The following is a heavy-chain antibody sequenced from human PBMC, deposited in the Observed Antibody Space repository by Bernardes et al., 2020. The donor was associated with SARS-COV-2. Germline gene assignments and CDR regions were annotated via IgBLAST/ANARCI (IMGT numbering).Heavy chain of an antibody. V-gene: IGHV1-2*02. CDR1: GYTLTDYH. D-gene: IGHD1-7*01. Sequence: ASVKVSCKASGYTLTDYHIHWLRHAPGQGLEWVGRIYPTNGGTEYAQKFQGRVTMTRDTSINTAYLELSGLKYDDTAVYYCAKENWKYENWGQGTLVTVSS. CDR2: IYPTNGGT. CDR3: AKENWKYEN. J-gene: IGHJ4*02.